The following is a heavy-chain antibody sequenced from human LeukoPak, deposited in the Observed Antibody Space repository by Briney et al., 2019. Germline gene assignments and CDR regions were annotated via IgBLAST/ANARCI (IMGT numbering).Heavy chain of an antibody. D-gene: IGHD3-10*01. CDR1: GYTFTSNY. J-gene: IGHJ6*03. V-gene: IGHV1-46*01. Sequence: GAPVKVSCKASGYTFTSNYINWVRQAPGQGLEWMGLINPSGGSTNYAQKCQGRLTMTRDTSTSTVYMELSSLRSEDTAVYYCARGPRITLVRGGQWYYYMDVWGKGTTVTISS. CDR3: ARGPRITLVRGGQWYYYMDV. CDR2: INPSGGST.